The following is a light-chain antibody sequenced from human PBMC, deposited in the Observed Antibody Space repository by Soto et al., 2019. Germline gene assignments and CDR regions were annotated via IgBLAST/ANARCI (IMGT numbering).Light chain of an antibody. J-gene: IGLJ3*02. CDR1: SSDVGGYNF. Sequence: QSALTQPASVSGSPGQSITISCTGTSSDVGGYNFVSWYQQHPGKAPKLMIYEVTNRPSGVSSRFSGSKSGNTASLTISGLLTEDEADYFCSSYTRQNTRVFRGGTKVTVL. V-gene: IGLV2-14*01. CDR2: EVT. CDR3: SSYTRQNTRV.